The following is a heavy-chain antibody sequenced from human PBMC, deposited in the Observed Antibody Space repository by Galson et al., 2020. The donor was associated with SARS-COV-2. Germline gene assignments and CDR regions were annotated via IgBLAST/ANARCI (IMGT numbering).Heavy chain of an antibody. D-gene: IGHD2-15*01. CDR1: GYSISSGYF. Sequence: SETLSLTCTVSGYSISSGYFWGWIRQPPGKGLEWMGSIYHSGSTYYNPSLKSRVTISVDTSKNQFSLKLSSVTTADTAVYYCATYSVVVVAPTPRRADYWGQGTLVTVSS. V-gene: IGHV4-38-2*02. J-gene: IGHJ4*02. CDR3: ATYSVVVVAPTPRRADY. CDR2: IYHSGST.